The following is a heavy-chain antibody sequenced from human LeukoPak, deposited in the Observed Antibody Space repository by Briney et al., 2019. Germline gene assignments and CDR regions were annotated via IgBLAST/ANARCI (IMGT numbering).Heavy chain of an antibody. V-gene: IGHV1-69*04. CDR3: ARDIIVVVPAANYYYGMDV. J-gene: IGHJ6*02. CDR1: GGTFSSYA. Sequence: GSSVKVSCKASGGTFSSYAIRWVRQAPRQGLEWMGRIIPILGIANYAQKFQGRVTITADKSTSTAYMELSSLRSEDTAVYYCARDIIVVVPAANYYYGMDVWGQGTTVTVSS. D-gene: IGHD2-2*01. CDR2: IIPILGIA.